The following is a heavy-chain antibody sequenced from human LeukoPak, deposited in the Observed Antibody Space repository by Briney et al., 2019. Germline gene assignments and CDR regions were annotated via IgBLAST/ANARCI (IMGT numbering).Heavy chain of an antibody. CDR2: IKQDGSEK. J-gene: IGHJ4*02. V-gene: IGHV3-7*01. CDR3: ARDVRRLWSSRGFDY. Sequence: PGGSLRLSCAASGFTFSSYWMNWVRQAPGKGLEWVANIKQDGSEKYYVDSVKGRFTISRDNAKNSLYLQMNSLRAEDTAVYYCARDVRRLWSSRGFDYWGQGTLVTVSS. D-gene: IGHD5-18*01. CDR1: GFTFSSYW.